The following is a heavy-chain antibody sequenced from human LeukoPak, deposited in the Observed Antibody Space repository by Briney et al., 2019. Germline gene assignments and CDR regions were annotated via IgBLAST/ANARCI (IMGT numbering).Heavy chain of an antibody. CDR3: ARGRGSYWYYFDY. D-gene: IGHD1-26*01. CDR2: IIPIFGTA. CDR1: GGTFSGYA. V-gene: IGHV1-69*05. J-gene: IGHJ4*02. Sequence: GASVKVSCKASGGTFSGYAISWVRQAPGQGLEWMGGIIPIFGTANYAQKFQGRVTITTDESTSTAYMELSSLRSEDTAVYYCARGRGSYWYYFDYWGQGTLVTVSS.